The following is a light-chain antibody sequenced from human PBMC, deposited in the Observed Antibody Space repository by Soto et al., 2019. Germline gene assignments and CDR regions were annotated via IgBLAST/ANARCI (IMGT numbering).Light chain of an antibody. V-gene: IGLV1-44*01. CDR3: AAWDDSLKDVI. CDR2: RNN. CDR1: SSNIESNT. J-gene: IGLJ2*01. Sequence: QSVLTQPPSASGTPGQRVSISCSGSSSNIESNTVNWYQQLPGTAPKLLIYRNNQRPSGVPDRFSGSKSGTSASLAISGLQSEDEADYYCAAWDDSLKDVIFGGGTKVTVL.